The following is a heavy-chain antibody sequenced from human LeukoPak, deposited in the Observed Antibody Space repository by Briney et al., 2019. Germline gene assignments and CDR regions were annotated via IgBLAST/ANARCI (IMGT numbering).Heavy chain of an antibody. Sequence: PSETLSLTCTVSGGSISSGGHYWSWIRQHPGKGLEWIGYIYYSGSTYYNPSLKSRVTISVDTSKNQFSLKLSSVTAADTAVYYCARDSLSAGGRFAFDIWGQGTMVTVSS. CDR3: ARDSLSAGGRFAFDI. CDR2: IYYSGST. V-gene: IGHV4-31*03. J-gene: IGHJ3*02. CDR1: GGSISSGGHY. D-gene: IGHD2-15*01.